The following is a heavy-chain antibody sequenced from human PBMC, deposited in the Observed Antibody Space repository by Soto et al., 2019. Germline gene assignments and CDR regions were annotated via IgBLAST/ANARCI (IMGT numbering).Heavy chain of an antibody. V-gene: IGHV3-9*01. J-gene: IGHJ4*02. D-gene: IGHD1-26*01. Sequence: DVQLVESGGGLVQPGRSLRLSCAASGFTFDDYAMHWVRQAPGKGLEWVSGIKWNSGSTGYANSVKGRFTISRDNAKNSLYLQMNSLRAEDTALYYCAKDIRKDQGGMDCWGQGTLVSVSS. CDR3: AKDIRKDQGGMDC. CDR2: IKWNSGST. CDR1: GFTFDDYA.